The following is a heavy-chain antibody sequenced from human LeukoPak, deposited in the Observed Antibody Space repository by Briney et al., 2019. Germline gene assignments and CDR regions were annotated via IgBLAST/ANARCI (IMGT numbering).Heavy chain of an antibody. D-gene: IGHD3-22*01. Sequence: ASVKVSCKASGYTFTGYYMHWVRQAPGQGLEWMGWINPNSGGTNYAQKFQGRVTMTRDTPISTAYMELSRLRSDDTAVYYCALDSSGYYFWFDPWGQGTLVTVSS. V-gene: IGHV1-2*02. CDR3: ALDSSGYYFWFDP. J-gene: IGHJ5*02. CDR1: GYTFTGYY. CDR2: INPNSGGT.